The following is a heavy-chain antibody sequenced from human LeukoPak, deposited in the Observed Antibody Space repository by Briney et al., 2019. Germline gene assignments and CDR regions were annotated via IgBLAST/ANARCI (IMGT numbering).Heavy chain of an antibody. Sequence: SETLSLTCTVSSGPITCYYWGWIRQATGKGLEWLGYIYYSGYTSYNASLKGRVTISVDRAKNQFSPKLEYFMAAGKAVYYCARVGWELLGPFDHCGQGTLVTVSS. V-gene: IGHV4-59*01. CDR1: SGPITCYY. J-gene: IGHJ4*02. CDR2: IYYSGYT. CDR3: ARVGWELLGPFDH. D-gene: IGHD1-26*01.